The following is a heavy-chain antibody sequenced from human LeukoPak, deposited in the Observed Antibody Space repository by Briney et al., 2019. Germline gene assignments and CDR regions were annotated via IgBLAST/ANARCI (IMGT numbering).Heavy chain of an antibody. Sequence: GGSLRLSCAASGFTFSNYGMHWVRQAPGKGLEWVAVIYDDGSKEYFADSVKGRFTISRDNSKNTVVLQMSSLRGEDTAVYYCARDFKSGYADSWGQGTLVTVSS. J-gene: IGHJ5*02. CDR1: GFTFSNYG. D-gene: IGHD3-3*01. CDR3: ARDFKSGYADS. CDR2: IYDDGSKE. V-gene: IGHV3-33*01.